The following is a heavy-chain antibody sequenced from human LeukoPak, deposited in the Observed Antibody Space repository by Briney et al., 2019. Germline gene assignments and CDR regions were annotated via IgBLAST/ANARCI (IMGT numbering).Heavy chain of an antibody. CDR1: GGTFSSYA. CDR2: IIPIFGTA. V-gene: IGHV1-69*01. D-gene: IGHD2-15*01. J-gene: IGHJ5*02. CDR3: ARDAIVARGNWFDP. Sequence: GSSVKVSCKASGGTFSSYAISWVRQAPGQGLEWMGGIIPIFGTANYAQKFQGGVTITADESTSTAYMELSSLRSEDTAVYYCARDAIVARGNWFDPWGQGTLVTVSS.